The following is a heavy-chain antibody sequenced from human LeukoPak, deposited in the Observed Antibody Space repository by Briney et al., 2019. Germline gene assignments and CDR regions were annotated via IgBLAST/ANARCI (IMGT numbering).Heavy chain of an antibody. CDR1: GGSVSSSSYY. V-gene: IGHV4-39*01. CDR3: ASPRDSSGYDY. J-gene: IGHJ4*02. Sequence: SETLSLTCTVSGGSVSSSSYYWGWIRQPPGKGLEWIGSIFNSGSIYYNPSLKSRVTISVDTSKNQFSLKLTSVTAADTAVYYCASPRDSSGYDYWGQGTLVTVSS. CDR2: IFNSGSI. D-gene: IGHD3-22*01.